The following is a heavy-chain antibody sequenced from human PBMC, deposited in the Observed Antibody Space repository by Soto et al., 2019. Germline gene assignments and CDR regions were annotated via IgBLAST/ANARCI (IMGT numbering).Heavy chain of an antibody. CDR1: GGPFSSYA. CDR3: ARDLGKDTAMVPYYYYGMDV. V-gene: IGHV1-69*13. D-gene: IGHD5-18*01. Sequence: GASVKVSCKASGGPFSSYAISWVRQAPGQGLEWMGGIIPMFGTANYAQKFQGRVTITADESTSTAYMELSSLRSEDTAVYYCARDLGKDTAMVPYYYYGMDVWGQGTTVTVSS. J-gene: IGHJ6*02. CDR2: IIPMFGTA.